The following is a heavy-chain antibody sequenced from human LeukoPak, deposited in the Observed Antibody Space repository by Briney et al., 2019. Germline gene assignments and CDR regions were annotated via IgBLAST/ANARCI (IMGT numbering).Heavy chain of an antibody. D-gene: IGHD1-26*01. Sequence: GGSLRLSCAASGFTLSSNWMHWVRQGPGKGLVWVSRIYSDGSRTNYADSVKGRFTISGDNAKNTLYLQMNSLRAEDTAVYYCARSGRGGAFDIWGQGTMVTVSS. J-gene: IGHJ3*02. CDR1: GFTLSSNW. CDR3: ARSGRGGAFDI. V-gene: IGHV3-74*01. CDR2: IYSDGSRT.